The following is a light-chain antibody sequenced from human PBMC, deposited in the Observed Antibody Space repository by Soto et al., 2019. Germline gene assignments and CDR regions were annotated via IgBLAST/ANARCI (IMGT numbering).Light chain of an antibody. CDR3: QQYNSYSPYT. CDR1: QSISSW. J-gene: IGKJ2*01. V-gene: IGKV1-5*01. Sequence: DIQMTQSPSTLSASVGDRVTITCRASQSISSWLDWYQQKPGKAPKLLIYDASSLESGVPSRFSGSGSGTEFTLTISSLQPDECATYYCQQYNSYSPYTFGHGTKLEIK. CDR2: DAS.